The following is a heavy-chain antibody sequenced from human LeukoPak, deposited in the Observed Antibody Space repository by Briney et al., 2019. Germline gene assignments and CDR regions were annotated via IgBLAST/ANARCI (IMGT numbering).Heavy chain of an antibody. CDR2: IYYIGRT. CDR3: ARAGDSPRGDGYNYVFDY. Sequence: SETLSLTCTVSGGSISSYYWTWIRQPPGKGLEWIGYIYYIGRTNYNPSLKSRVTISVDTSKNQFSLKLSSVTAADTAVYYCARAGDSPRGDGYNYVFDYWGQGTLVTVSS. D-gene: IGHD5-24*01. V-gene: IGHV4-59*12. CDR1: GGSISSYY. J-gene: IGHJ4*02.